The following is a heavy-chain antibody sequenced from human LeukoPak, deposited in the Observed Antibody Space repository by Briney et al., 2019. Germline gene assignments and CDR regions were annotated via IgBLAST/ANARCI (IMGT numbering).Heavy chain of an antibody. CDR3: AREDQFVIQRAFDI. V-gene: IGHV1-69*13. CDR1: GGTLRNFG. Sequence: ASVKVSCKASGGTLRNFGISWVRQAPGQGLEWMGGTIPLFNTANYAHKFQGRVNIIADEATSTAYKELTGLRSEDTAVYYCAREDQFVIQRAFDIWGQGTVVTVSS. D-gene: IGHD2/OR15-2a*01. J-gene: IGHJ3*02. CDR2: TIPLFNTA.